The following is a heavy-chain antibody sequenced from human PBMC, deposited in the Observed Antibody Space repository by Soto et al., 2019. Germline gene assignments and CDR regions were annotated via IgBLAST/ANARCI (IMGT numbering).Heavy chain of an antibody. J-gene: IGHJ5*02. CDR2: IYYTGSS. CDR3: ARHAVHDSSGYINWFHP. D-gene: IGHD3-22*01. Sequence: SETLSLTCTVSGDSISTYYWSWIRQPPGKGLEWIGYIYYTGSSNYNPSLKSRVTMSVDTSKNQFSLKLSSVTAADTAVYYCARHAVHDSSGYINWFHPWGQGTLVTVS. CDR1: GDSISTYY. V-gene: IGHV4-59*08.